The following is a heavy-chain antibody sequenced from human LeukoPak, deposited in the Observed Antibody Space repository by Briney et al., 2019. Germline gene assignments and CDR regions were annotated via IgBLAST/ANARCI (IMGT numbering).Heavy chain of an antibody. CDR1: GGSISSGGYY. CDR2: IYYSGST. J-gene: IGHJ5*02. V-gene: IGHV4-31*03. Sequence: SQTLSLTCTVSGGSISSGGYYWSWIRQHPGKGLEWIGYIYYSGSTYYNPSLKSRVTISVDTSKNQFSLKLSSVTAADTAVYYCARDSHDYSNYWFDPWGQGTLVTVSS. D-gene: IGHD4-11*01. CDR3: ARDSHDYSNYWFDP.